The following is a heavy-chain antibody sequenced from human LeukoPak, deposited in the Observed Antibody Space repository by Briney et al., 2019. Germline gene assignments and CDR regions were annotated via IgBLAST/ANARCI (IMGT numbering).Heavy chain of an antibody. Sequence: GGSLRLSCVASGFAFSNYGMHWVRQAPGKGLEWVAFIRHVGSNEYYADSVRGRFAISRDNAKNTLYLQMNSLRAEDTAVYYCARVESLIAAPGSLWGQGTLVTVSS. CDR1: GFAFSNYG. D-gene: IGHD6-13*01. V-gene: IGHV3-30*02. CDR2: IRHVGSNE. CDR3: ARVESLIAAPGSL. J-gene: IGHJ4*02.